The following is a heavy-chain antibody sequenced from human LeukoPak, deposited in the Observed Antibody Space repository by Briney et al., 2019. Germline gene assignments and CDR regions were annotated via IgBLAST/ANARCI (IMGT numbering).Heavy chain of an antibody. CDR1: GYSISSGYY. D-gene: IGHD3-3*01. CDR3: ARDQGPYYDFWSGYYKGNWFDP. V-gene: IGHV4-38-2*02. J-gene: IGHJ5*02. CDR2: IYHSGST. Sequence: PSETLSLTCTVSGYSISSGYYWGWIRQPPGKGLEWIGSIYHSGSTYYNPSLKSRVTISVDTSKNQFSLKLSSVTAADTAVYYCARDQGPYYDFWSGYYKGNWFDPWGQGTLVTVSS.